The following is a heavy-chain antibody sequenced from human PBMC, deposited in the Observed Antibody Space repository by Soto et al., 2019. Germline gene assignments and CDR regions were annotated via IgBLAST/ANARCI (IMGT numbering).Heavy chain of an antibody. CDR3: AHITDTTAFDY. Sequence: QITLKESGPTLVKPTQTLTLTCTFSGVSLSTSGVGVGWSRQPQGEALEGIVLVYRDDDRRYSPSLKSRPTTSNVNVKKKVDLTKTNMDSVDSVTYCCAHITDTTAFDYWGQGTLVTVSS. D-gene: IGHD3-3*01. CDR1: GVSLSTSGVG. V-gene: IGHV2-5*02. CDR2: VYRDDDR. J-gene: IGHJ4*02.